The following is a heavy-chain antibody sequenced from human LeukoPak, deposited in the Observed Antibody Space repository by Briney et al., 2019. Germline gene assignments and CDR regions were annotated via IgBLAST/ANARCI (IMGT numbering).Heavy chain of an antibody. J-gene: IGHJ4*02. CDR2: IYYSGST. D-gene: IGHD3-10*01. Sequence: SETLSLTCTVSGGSVSSGSYYWSWIRQPPGKGLEWIRYIYYSGSTNYNPSLKSRVTISVDTSKNQFSLKLSSVTAADTAVYYCASIDYYGSGSYYLRFDYWGQGTLVTVSS. CDR3: ASIDYYGSGSYYLRFDY. V-gene: IGHV4-61*01. CDR1: GGSVSSGSYY.